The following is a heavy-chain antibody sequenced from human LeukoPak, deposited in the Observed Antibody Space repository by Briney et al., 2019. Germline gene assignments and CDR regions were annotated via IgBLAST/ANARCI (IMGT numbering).Heavy chain of an antibody. CDR2: IDTDGGDT. V-gene: IGHV3-74*01. CDR1: GFSFISYW. J-gene: IGHJ5*02. Sequence: PGGSLRLSCATSGFSFISYWMHWVRQTPGKRLVWVSYIDTDGGDTNYADSVKGRFTTSRDNAKNSLYLQMNSLRAEDTAVYYCARSAPTRYLSISLIGPNWFDPWGQGTLVTVSS. CDR3: ARSAPTRYLSISLIGPNWFDP. D-gene: IGHD3-22*01.